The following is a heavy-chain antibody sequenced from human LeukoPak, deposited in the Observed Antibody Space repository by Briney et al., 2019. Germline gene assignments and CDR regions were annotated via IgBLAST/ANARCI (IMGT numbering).Heavy chain of an antibody. Sequence: KASETLSLTCIVSGGCISSYYWSWIRQPPGKALEWIGYIYYTGSTNYTPSLQSRFTISVDTSKNQFSLKLSSVTAADTAVYYCASYDSSGMAFYIWGQGTMVTVSS. J-gene: IGHJ3*02. CDR1: GGCISSYY. CDR3: ASYDSSGMAFYI. CDR2: IYYTGST. V-gene: IGHV4-59*01. D-gene: IGHD3-22*01.